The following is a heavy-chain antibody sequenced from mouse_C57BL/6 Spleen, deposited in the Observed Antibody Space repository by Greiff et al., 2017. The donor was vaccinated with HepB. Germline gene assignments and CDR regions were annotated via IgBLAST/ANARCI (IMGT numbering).Heavy chain of an antibody. Sequence: QVQLKQPGAELVMPGASVKLSCKASGYTFTSYWMHWVKQRPGQGLEWIGEIDPSDSYTNYNQKFKGKSTLTVDKSSSTAYMQLSSLTSEDSAVYYCARLGGYDDYAMDYWGQGTSVTVSS. V-gene: IGHV1-69*01. D-gene: IGHD2-2*01. CDR3: ARLGGYDDYAMDY. J-gene: IGHJ4*01. CDR2: IDPSDSYT. CDR1: GYTFTSYW.